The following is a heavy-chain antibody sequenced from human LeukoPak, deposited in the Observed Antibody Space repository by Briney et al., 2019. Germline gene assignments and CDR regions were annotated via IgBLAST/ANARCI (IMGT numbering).Heavy chain of an antibody. D-gene: IGHD6-13*01. J-gene: IGHJ4*02. Sequence: GGSLRLSCAASGFTFSSYSMNWVRQAPGKGLEWVSSISSSSSYIYYADSVKGRFTISRDNAKNSLYLQMNSLRAEDTAVYYCARPAAAGIEFGFGYWGQGTLVTVSS. V-gene: IGHV3-21*01. CDR1: GFTFSSYS. CDR3: ARPAAAGIEFGFGY. CDR2: ISSSSSYI.